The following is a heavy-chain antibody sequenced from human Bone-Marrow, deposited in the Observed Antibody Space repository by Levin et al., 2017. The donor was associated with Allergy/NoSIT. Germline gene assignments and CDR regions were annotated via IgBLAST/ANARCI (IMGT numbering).Heavy chain of an antibody. Sequence: KSGGSLRLSCAASGFTFSDYYMNWIRQAPGKGLEWISYISGSGSTIKYADSVKGRFTISRDNAKNSVYLQMNSLRAEDTAMYYCASGEHSPATYSIDRYWGQGTLVTVSS. V-gene: IGHV3-11*01. D-gene: IGHD6-13*01. CDR3: ASGEHSPATYSIDRY. CDR2: ISGSGSTI. J-gene: IGHJ4*02. CDR1: GFTFSDYY.